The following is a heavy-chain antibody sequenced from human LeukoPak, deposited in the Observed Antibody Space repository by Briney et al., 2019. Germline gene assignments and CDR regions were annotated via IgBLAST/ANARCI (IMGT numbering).Heavy chain of an antibody. V-gene: IGHV1-8*03. D-gene: IGHD6-19*01. CDR2: MNPNSGNT. Sequence: ASVKVSCKASGGTFSSYAISWVRQAPGQGLEWMGWMNPNSGNTGYAQKFQGRVTITRNTSISTAYMELSSLRSEDTAVYYCARVPLGQWLVPFFDYWGQGTLVTVSS. CDR1: GGTFSSYA. J-gene: IGHJ4*02. CDR3: ARVPLGQWLVPFFDY.